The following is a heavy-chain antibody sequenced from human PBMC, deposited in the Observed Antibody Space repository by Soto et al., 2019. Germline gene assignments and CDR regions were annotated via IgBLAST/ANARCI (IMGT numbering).Heavy chain of an antibody. J-gene: IGHJ4*02. CDR2: IYYSGST. D-gene: IGHD1-1*01. V-gene: IGHV4-39*01. CDR1: GGSISSSSYY. CDR3: ARHPQELEQTGGFDY. Sequence: PSETLSLTCTVSGGSISSSSYYWGWIRQPPGKGLEWIGSIYYSGSTYYNPSLKSRVTISVDTSKNQFSLKLSSVTAADTAVYYCARHPQELEQTGGFDYWGQGTLVTVSS.